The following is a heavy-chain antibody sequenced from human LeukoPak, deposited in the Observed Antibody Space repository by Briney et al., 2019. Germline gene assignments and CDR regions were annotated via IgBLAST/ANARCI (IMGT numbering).Heavy chain of an antibody. CDR2: IYTSGST. D-gene: IGHD7-27*01. J-gene: IGHJ6*03. Sequence: PSETLSLTCTVSGGSMSSGSYYWSWTRQPAGKGLEWIGRIYTSGSTNYNPSLKSRVTISVDTSKNQFSLKLSSVTAADTAVYYCAREMQTGVGLYYYYMDVWGKGTTVTISS. V-gene: IGHV4-61*02. CDR3: AREMQTGVGLYYYYMDV. CDR1: GGSMSSGSYY.